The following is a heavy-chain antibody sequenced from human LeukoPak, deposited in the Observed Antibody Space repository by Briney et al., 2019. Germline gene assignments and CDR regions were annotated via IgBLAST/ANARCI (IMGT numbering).Heavy chain of an antibody. CDR3: ATIAAAGIFDY. D-gene: IGHD6-13*01. J-gene: IGHJ4*02. CDR1: GFTVSSNY. CDR2: IYSGGST. Sequence: RGSLRLSCAASGFTVSSNYMSWVRQAPGKGLEWVSVIYSGGSTYYADSVKGRFTISRDNSKNTLYLQMNSLRAEDTAVYYCATIAAAGIFDYWGQGTLVTVSS. V-gene: IGHV3-53*01.